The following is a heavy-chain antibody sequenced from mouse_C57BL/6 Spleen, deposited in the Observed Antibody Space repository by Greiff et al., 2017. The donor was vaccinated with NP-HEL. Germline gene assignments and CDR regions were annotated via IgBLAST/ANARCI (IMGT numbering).Heavy chain of an antibody. CDR3: ARSDYGYDYAMDY. Sequence: VQLQQSGPVLVKPGASVKMSCKASGYTFTDYYMNWVKQSHGKSLEWIGVINPYNGGTSYNQKFKGKATLTVDKSSSTAYMELNSLTSEDSAVYYCARSDYGYDYAMDYWGQGTSVTVSS. D-gene: IGHD2-2*01. V-gene: IGHV1-19*01. CDR2: INPYNGGT. J-gene: IGHJ4*01. CDR1: GYTFTDYY.